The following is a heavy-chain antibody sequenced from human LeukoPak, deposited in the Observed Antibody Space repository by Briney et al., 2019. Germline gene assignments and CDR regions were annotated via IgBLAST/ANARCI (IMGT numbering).Heavy chain of an antibody. CDR3: ARYGREKVLDY. J-gene: IGHJ4*02. CDR1: GFTFSSYA. Sequence: GGSLRLSCAASGFTFSSYAMHWVRQAPGKGLEWVAVISYDGSNKYYADSVKGRFTISRDNSKNTLYLQMNSLRAEDTAVYYCARYGREKVLDYWGRGTLVAVSS. V-gene: IGHV3-30-3*01. CDR2: ISYDGSNK. D-gene: IGHD3-10*02.